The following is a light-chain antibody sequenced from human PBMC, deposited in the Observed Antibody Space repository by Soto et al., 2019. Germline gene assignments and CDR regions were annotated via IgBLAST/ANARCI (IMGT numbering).Light chain of an antibody. Sequence: DVQMTQSPSSLSATVGDRVTITCRASQSIHSWLAWYQQKPGRTPKLLIYKASTLESGVPSRFSGSGSGTEFTLTISSMQPDDFATYYCQQYNTHPYTFGQGTKVDIK. CDR1: QSIHSW. CDR3: QQYNTHPYT. J-gene: IGKJ2*01. V-gene: IGKV1-5*03. CDR2: KAS.